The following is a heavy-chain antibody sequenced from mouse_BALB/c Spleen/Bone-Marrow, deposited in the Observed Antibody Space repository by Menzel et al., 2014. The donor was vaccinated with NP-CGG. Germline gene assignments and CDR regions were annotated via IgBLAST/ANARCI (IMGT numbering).Heavy chain of an antibody. Sequence: QVQLKESGAELVKPGASMKLSCKASGYTLTEYIIHWVKQRSGQGLEWIGWFYPGSGSIKYNEKFKDKATLTADKSSSTVYMELSRLTSEDSAVYFCARHEKANYGNYAMDYRGQGTSVTVSS. J-gene: IGHJ4*01. CDR1: GYTLTEYI. CDR2: FYPGSGSI. D-gene: IGHD1-1*01. V-gene: IGHV1-62-2*01. CDR3: ARHEKANYGNYAMDY.